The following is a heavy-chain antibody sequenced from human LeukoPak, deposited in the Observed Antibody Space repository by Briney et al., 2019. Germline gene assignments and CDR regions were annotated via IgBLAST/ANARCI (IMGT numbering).Heavy chain of an antibody. Sequence: SQTLSLTCSVSGGSISSGALYWSWIRQHPGKGLEWIGYIYHSGSAYYNPSLKSRVSISVDTSKNQFSLKLNSVTAADTAVYYCAASVMVRGVRPAHWFDPWGQGTLVTVSS. CDR3: AASVMVRGVRPAHWFDP. CDR2: IYHSGSA. D-gene: IGHD3-10*01. V-gene: IGHV4-31*03. J-gene: IGHJ5*02. CDR1: GGSISSGALY.